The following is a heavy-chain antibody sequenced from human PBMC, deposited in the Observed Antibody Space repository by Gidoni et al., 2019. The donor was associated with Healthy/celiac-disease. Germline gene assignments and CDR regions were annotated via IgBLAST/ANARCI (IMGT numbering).Heavy chain of an antibody. Sequence: EVQLLESGVGLVQPGGSLRLSCAASGFSFSSHAMNWLRQAPGKGLEWVSTISGSGGSTYYADSVKGRFTISRDNSKNTLYLQMNSLRAEDTAVYYCAKVNHYYFDYWGQGTLVTVSS. J-gene: IGHJ4*02. CDR1: GFSFSSHA. CDR2: ISGSGGST. CDR3: AKVNHYYFDY. V-gene: IGHV3-23*01.